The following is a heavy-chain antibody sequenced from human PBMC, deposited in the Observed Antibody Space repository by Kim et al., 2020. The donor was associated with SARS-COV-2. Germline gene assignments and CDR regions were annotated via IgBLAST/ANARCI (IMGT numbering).Heavy chain of an antibody. D-gene: IGHD4-17*01. CDR1: GGPSNSYY. J-gene: IGHJ4*02. CDR2: ITHAGRY. CDR3: APIYGDYSDFDY. V-gene: IGHV4-34*01. Sequence: SETLSLTCAVYGGPSNSYYWSWIRQPPGKGLEWIGDITHAGRYHYNPSLKSRVTMSLDRSKKQFSLKLTSVTAADTAVYYCAPIYGDYSDFDYWGQGSLVAVSS.